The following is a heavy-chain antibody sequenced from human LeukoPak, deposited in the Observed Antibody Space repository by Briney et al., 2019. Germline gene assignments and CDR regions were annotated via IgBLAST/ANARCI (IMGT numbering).Heavy chain of an antibody. V-gene: IGHV5-51*01. CDR2: IYPGDPDT. D-gene: IGHD3-22*01. CDR1: GYSFTTYW. J-gene: IGHJ4*02. Sequence: GESLKISCKGFGYSFTTYWIGWVRQMPGKGLEWMGIIYPGDPDTRYSPSFQGQVTISVDKSISTAYLQWSSLKASVTAMYYCARRFTYYYDTSGSYYADYWGQGTLVTVSS. CDR3: ARRFTYYYDTSGSYYADY.